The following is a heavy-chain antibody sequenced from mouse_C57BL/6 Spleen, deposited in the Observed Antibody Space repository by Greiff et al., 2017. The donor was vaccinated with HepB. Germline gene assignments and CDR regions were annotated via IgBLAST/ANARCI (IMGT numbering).Heavy chain of an antibody. J-gene: IGHJ4*01. D-gene: IGHD2-1*01. V-gene: IGHV5-17*01. Sequence: EVKMVESGGGLVKPGGSLKLSCAASGFTFSDYGMHWVRQAPEKGLEWVAYISSGSSTIYYADTVKGRFTISRDNAKNTLLLQMTSLRSEDTAMYYCARSGNYEGGYAMDYWGQGTSVTVSS. CDR3: ARSGNYEGGYAMDY. CDR2: ISSGSSTI. CDR1: GFTFSDYG.